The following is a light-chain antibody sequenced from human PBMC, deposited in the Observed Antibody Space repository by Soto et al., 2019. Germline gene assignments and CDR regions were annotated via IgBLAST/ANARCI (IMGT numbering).Light chain of an antibody. V-gene: IGLV1-51*01. CDR1: SSNIAKNY. Sequence: QSVWTQPPSVSAAPGQKVTISCSGSSSNIAKNYVYWYQQLPGTAPKLLIFDNDKRPSGIPDRFSGSKSGTSATLGITGLQTGDEADYYCGTWDISLSVVFGGGTKLTVL. CDR3: GTWDISLSVV. CDR2: DND. J-gene: IGLJ2*01.